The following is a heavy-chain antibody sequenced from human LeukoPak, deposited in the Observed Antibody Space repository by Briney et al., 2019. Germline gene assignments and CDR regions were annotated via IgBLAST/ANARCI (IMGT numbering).Heavy chain of an antibody. CDR1: GFPINTGYY. CDR3: AREPGIAVAGPGDAFDI. CDR2: TYHSGSN. D-gene: IGHD6-19*01. J-gene: IGHJ3*02. Sequence: SVTLSLTCAVSGFPINTGYYWGWTRQPPGKGLDWMGSTYHSGSNYYNPSLKSRVTISVDTSKNQFSLKLSSVTAADTAVYYCAREPGIAVAGPGDAFDIWGQGTMVTVSP. V-gene: IGHV4-38-2*02.